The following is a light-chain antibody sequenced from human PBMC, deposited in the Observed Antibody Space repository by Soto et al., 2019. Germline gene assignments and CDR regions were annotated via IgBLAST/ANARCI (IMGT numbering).Light chain of an antibody. Sequence: EIVFTQAPATLSLSPGDRATLSCRASQSVRIDYFAWYQQKPGQAPRVIIFGVSTRATAIPDRFTGSGSGTDFTLTISRLEPEDFALYYCQQYGNSPHTFGGGTKVDIK. V-gene: IGKV3-20*01. J-gene: IGKJ4*01. CDR2: GVS. CDR1: QSVRIDY. CDR3: QQYGNSPHT.